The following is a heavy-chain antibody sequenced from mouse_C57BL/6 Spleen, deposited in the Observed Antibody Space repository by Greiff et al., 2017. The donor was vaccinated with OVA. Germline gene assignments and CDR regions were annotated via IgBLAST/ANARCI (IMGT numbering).Heavy chain of an antibody. CDR1: GFSLTSYG. CDR3: AKSRLYGNGAMDY. CDR2: IWRGGST. J-gene: IGHJ4*01. D-gene: IGHD2-1*01. V-gene: IGHV2-5*01. Sequence: QVQLQQSGPGLVQPSQSLSITCTVSGFSLTSYGVHWVRQSPGKGLEWLGVIWRGGSTDYNAAFMSRLSITKDNSKSQVFFKMNSLQADDTAIYYCAKSRLYGNGAMDYWGQGTSVTVSS.